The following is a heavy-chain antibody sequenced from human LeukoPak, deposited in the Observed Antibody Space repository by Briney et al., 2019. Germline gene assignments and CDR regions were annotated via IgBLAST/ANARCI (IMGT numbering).Heavy chain of an antibody. D-gene: IGHD3-10*01. CDR1: GSTFSSYA. V-gene: IGHV3-64D*06. J-gene: IGHJ4*02. CDR3: VKGGVTIIRGVIFDY. Sequence: PGGSLRLSCSASGSTFSSYAMHWVRQAPGKGLEYVSAISTSGGTTYYAHSVKGRFTISRDNSKNTLYLQMSSLRPEDTAVYYCVKGGVTIIRGVIFDYWGQGTLVTVSS. CDR2: ISTSGGTT.